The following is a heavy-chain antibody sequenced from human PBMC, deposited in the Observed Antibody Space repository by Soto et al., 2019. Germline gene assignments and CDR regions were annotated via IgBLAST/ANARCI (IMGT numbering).Heavy chain of an antibody. CDR3: ARHRLYSSSWTTFDY. V-gene: IGHV5-51*01. CDR1: GYNFAIYW. J-gene: IGHJ4*02. D-gene: IGHD6-13*01. CDR2: IYPSNSDT. Sequence: PGDSLKISCKGSGYNFAIYWIGWVRQMPGKGLEWMGIIYPSNSDTKYSPSFQGQVTISANKSINTAYLHLSSLTASDTAVYYCARHRLYSSSWTTFDYWGQGALVTGSS.